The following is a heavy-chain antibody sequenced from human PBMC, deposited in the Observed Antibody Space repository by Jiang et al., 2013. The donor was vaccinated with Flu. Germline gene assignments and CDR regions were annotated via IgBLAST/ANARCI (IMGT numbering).Heavy chain of an antibody. Sequence: ETLSLTCTVSGGSVNSGSYYWSWVRQPPGKGLEWIGYVYYSGNTNYNPSLKSRATISLDTSKNQFSLQLTSVTAVDTAVYYCARDLRLFHAFQIWGQGAMVTVSS. CDR3: ARDLRLFHAFQI. V-gene: IGHV4-61*01. CDR2: VYYSGNT. J-gene: IGHJ3*02. CDR1: GGSVNSGSYY. D-gene: IGHD3-22*01.